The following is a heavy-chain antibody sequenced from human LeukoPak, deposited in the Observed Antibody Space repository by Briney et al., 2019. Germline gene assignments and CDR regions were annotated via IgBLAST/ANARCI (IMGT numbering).Heavy chain of an antibody. D-gene: IGHD6-13*01. V-gene: IGHV1-46*01. CDR1: GYTFTSYY. CDR3: ARERSPFGSSPLGY. CDR2: INPTGGST. J-gene: IGHJ4*02. Sequence: ASVKVSCKASGYTFTSYYMHWVRQAPGQGLEWMGLINPTGGSTGYAQKFQGRVTMTRDTSISTAYMELSRLRSDDTAVYYCARERSPFGSSPLGYWGQGTLVTVSS.